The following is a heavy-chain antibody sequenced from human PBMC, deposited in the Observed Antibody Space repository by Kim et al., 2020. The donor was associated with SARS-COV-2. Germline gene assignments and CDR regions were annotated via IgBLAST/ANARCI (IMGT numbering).Heavy chain of an antibody. V-gene: IGHV4-34*01. J-gene: IGHJ6*02. CDR3: ARGGTFSVTIFGVVIIRPLMDV. CDR1: GGSFSGYY. D-gene: IGHD3-3*01. CDR2: INHSGST. Sequence: SETLSRTCAVYGGSFSGYYWSWIRQPPGKGLEWIGEINHSGSTNYNPSLKSRVTISVDTSKNQFSLKLSSVTAADTAVYYCARGGTFSVTIFGVVIIRPLMDVWGQGTTVTVSS.